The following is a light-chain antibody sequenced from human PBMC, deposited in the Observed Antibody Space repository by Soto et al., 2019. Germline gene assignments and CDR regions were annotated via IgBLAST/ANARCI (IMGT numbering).Light chain of an antibody. CDR3: QQTYSTLDS. CDR1: QSIRTY. J-gene: IGKJ2*03. CDR2: TAS. V-gene: IGKV1-39*01. Sequence: DIQVTQSPSSLSASVGDRVTITCRASQSIRTYLNWYQQRPGQPPKLLMHTASTLQTGVPSRFSGGGSGTDFHLTISSLQPEDFAPYYCQQTYSTLDSFGQGTKLEI.